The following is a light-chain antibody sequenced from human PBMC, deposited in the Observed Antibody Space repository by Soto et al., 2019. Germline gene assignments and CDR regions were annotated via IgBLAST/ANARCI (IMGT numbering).Light chain of an antibody. CDR2: VAS. CDR1: QDISNY. J-gene: IGKJ5*01. Sequence: DIQMTQSPSSLSASVGDRVTITCHASQDISNYLGWYQHKPGNAPKRLIYVASRLQNGVPSRFSGSGSGTDFTLTISSLQPEDFATYYCQQLNSYPITFGQGTRLEI. V-gene: IGKV1-17*01. CDR3: QQLNSYPIT.